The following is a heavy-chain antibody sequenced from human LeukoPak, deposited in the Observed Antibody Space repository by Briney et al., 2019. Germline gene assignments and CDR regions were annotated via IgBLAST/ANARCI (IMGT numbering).Heavy chain of an antibody. D-gene: IGHD3-22*01. CDR1: GFTVSNNY. J-gene: IGHJ3*02. CDR2: MYSTGST. V-gene: IGHV3-53*01. Sequence: PGASLRLSCAASGFTVSNNYMSWVRQAPGKGLEWVSVMYSTGSTNYADSVKGRFIISRDDSKNILDRQMNSLKAEDTAVYYCARGNYASTGPGTLDIWGQGTMVTVCS. CDR3: ARGNYASTGPGTLDI.